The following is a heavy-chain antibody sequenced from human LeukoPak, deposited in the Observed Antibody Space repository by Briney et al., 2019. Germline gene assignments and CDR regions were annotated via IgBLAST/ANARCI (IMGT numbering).Heavy chain of an antibody. D-gene: IGHD3-3*01. CDR3: ARARSLYDFWSGYYGNYFDY. V-gene: IGHV4-34*01. CDR1: GGSFSGYY. CDR2: INHSGST. Sequence: PSETLSLTCAVYGGSFSGYYWSWIRQPPGKGLERIGEINHSGSTNYNPSLKSRVTISVDTSKNQFSLKLSSVTAADTAVYYCARARSLYDFWSGYYGNYFDYWGQGTLVTVSS. J-gene: IGHJ4*02.